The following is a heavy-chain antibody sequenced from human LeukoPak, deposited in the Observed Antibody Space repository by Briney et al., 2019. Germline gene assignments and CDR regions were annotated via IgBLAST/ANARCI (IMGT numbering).Heavy chain of an antibody. J-gene: IGHJ6*02. D-gene: IGHD2-15*01. CDR1: GGTFSSYA. CDR2: IIPILGIA. Sequence: SVKVSCKATGGTFSSYAISWVRQAPGQGLEWMGRIIPILGIANYAQKFQGRVTITADKSTSTAYMELSSLRSEDTAVYYCARDPYVVPLYYYYYGMDVWGQGTTVTVSS. V-gene: IGHV1-69*04. CDR3: ARDPYVVPLYYYYYGMDV.